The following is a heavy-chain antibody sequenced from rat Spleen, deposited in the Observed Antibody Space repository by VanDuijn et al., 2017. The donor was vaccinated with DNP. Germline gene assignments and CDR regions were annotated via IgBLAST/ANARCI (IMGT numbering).Heavy chain of an antibody. J-gene: IGHJ3*01. CDR2: ISTSGSRT. CDR3: ARRDYPVPAY. CDR1: GFTFSNYD. V-gene: IGHV5-25*01. D-gene: IGHD1-4*01. Sequence: EVQLVESGGGLVQPGRSLKLSCAASGFTFSNYDMAWVRQAPTKGLEWVASISTSGSRTYYPDSVKGRFTISRDDAKSSLYLQMNSLKSEDTATYYCARRDYPVPAYWGQGTLVTVSS.